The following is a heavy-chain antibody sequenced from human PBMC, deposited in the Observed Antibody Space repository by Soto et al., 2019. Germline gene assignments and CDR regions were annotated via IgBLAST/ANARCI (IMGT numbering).Heavy chain of an antibody. CDR1: GYTFTSYG. CDR3: AAAYSSGWPIPYFDY. CDR2: ISAYDGNT. V-gene: IGHV1-18*01. J-gene: IGHJ4*02. D-gene: IGHD6-19*01. Sequence: GASVKVSCKASGYTFTSYGISWVRQAPGQGLEWMGWISAYDGNTNYAQKLQGRVTMTEDTSTDTAYMELSSLRSEDTAVYYCAAAYSSGWPIPYFDYWGQGTLVTAPQ.